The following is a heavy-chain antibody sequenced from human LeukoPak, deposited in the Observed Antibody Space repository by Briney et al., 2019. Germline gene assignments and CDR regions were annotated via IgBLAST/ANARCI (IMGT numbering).Heavy chain of an antibody. CDR3: AKDGKNYFDY. V-gene: IGHV3-43D*03. Sequence: GGSLRLSCAASGFTFDHYGMHWVRQAPGKGLEWVSLITWNGGSTYYADSVKGRFTISRDNSKNSLYLQMNSLRTEDTALYYCAKDGKNYFDYWGQGTLVTVSS. CDR1: GFTFDHYG. J-gene: IGHJ4*02. CDR2: ITWNGGST.